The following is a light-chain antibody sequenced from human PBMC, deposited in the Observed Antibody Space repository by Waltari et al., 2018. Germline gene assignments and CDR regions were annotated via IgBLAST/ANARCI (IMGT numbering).Light chain of an antibody. V-gene: IGKV3-15*01. CDR2: GAS. CDR3: QQYNNWWT. Sequence: EIVITQSPATLSVSPGERANLSCRASQSVGSNLAWYQQKPGQAPRLLIYGASTRATGIPARFSGSGSGTEFTLTISSLQFEDFAVYYCQQYNNWWTFGQGTKVEIK. CDR1: QSVGSN. J-gene: IGKJ1*01.